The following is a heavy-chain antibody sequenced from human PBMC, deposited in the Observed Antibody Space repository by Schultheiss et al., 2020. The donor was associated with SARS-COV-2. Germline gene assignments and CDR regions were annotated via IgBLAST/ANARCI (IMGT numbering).Heavy chain of an antibody. CDR2: IIPIFGTA. CDR3: ARDPDRRDGYNYGSALWY. CDR1: GYTLTELS. Sequence: ASVKVSCKVSGYTLTELSMHWVRQAPGKGLEWMGGIIPIFGTANYAQKFQGRVTITRDTSASTAYMELSSLRSEDTAVYYCARDPDRRDGYNYGSALWYWGQGTLVTVSS. D-gene: IGHD5-24*01. J-gene: IGHJ4*02. V-gene: IGHV1-24*01.